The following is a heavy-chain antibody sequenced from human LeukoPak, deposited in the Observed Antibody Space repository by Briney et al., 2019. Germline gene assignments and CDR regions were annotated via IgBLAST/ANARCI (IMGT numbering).Heavy chain of an antibody. V-gene: IGHV1-2*02. CDR2: INPNSGGT. Sequence: ASVKVSCTSSGYTFTGYYMHWVRQAPGQGLEWMGWINPNSGGTNYAQKFQGRVTMTRDTSISTAYMELSRLRSDDTAVYYCARVWGYCSSTSCSYDAFDIWGQGTMVTVSS. CDR3: ARVWGYCSSTSCSYDAFDI. J-gene: IGHJ3*02. D-gene: IGHD2-2*01. CDR1: GYTFTGYY.